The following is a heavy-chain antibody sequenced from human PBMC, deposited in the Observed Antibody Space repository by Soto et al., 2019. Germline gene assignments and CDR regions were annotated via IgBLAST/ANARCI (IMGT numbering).Heavy chain of an antibody. CDR2: ISNSGTSI. V-gene: IGHV3-48*03. Sequence: EVQLLESGGGLVQPGGSLRLSCAASGFTFSSYDMSWVRQAPGKGLEWVSYISNSGTSIYYADSVKGRFTISRDNAKNSLYLQMNNLRAEDTALYYCARVGGRNAYYYFDLWGRGTLVTVSS. CDR3: ARVGGRNAYYYFDL. D-gene: IGHD3-22*01. CDR1: GFTFSSYD. J-gene: IGHJ2*01.